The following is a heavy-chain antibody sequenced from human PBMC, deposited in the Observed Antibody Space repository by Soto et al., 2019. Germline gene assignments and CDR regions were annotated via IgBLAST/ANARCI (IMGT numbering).Heavy chain of an antibody. CDR1: GFTFSDYA. J-gene: IGHJ4*02. CDR2: ISGSGITT. Sequence: VGSLRLSCSASGFTFSDYAMSWVRQAPGKGLEWVSAISGSGITTYYADSGKGRFTISRDNSKNTLYLQMNSLRAEDTAVYYCAKNLVQVWPFDYWGQGTLVTVSS. CDR3: AKNLVQVWPFDY. V-gene: IGHV3-23*01. D-gene: IGHD5-18*01.